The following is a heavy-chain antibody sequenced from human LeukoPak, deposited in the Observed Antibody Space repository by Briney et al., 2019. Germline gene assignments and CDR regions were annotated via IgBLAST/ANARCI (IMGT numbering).Heavy chain of an antibody. V-gene: IGHV3-33*01. CDR1: GFTFSSYG. Sequence: GGSLRLSCAASGFTFSSYGMHWVRQAPGKGLEWVAVIWYDGSNKYYADSVKGRFTISRDNSKNTLYLQMNSLRAEDTAVYYCARGLAPRKYYYDSSGSLAFDIWGQGTMVTVSS. D-gene: IGHD3-22*01. CDR2: IWYDGSNK. CDR3: ARGLAPRKYYYDSSGSLAFDI. J-gene: IGHJ3*02.